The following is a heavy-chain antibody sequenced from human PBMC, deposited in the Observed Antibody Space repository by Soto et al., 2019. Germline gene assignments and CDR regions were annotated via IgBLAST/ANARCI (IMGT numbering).Heavy chain of an antibody. D-gene: IGHD5-18*01. V-gene: IGHV3-23*01. CDR1: GFTFSSYA. CDR3: AKPPPHSYGQISPFDY. CDR2: ISGSGGST. J-gene: IGHJ4*02. Sequence: PGGSLRLSCAASGFTFSSYAMSWVRQAPGKGLEWVSAISGSGGSTYYADSVKGRFTISRDNSKNTLYLQMNSLIAEDTAVYYCAKPPPHSYGQISPFDYWGQGTLVTVS.